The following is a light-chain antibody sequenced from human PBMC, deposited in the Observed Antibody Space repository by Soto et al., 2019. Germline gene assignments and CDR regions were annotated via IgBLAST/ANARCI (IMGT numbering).Light chain of an antibody. Sequence: EIVLTQHTATLSLSPGERATLSCLASQSVSSYLAWYQQKPGQAPRLLIYDASNRATGIPARFSGSGSGTDFTLTISSLEPEDVAVYYCQQRSDWPLTFGGGTKVDI. CDR1: QSVSSY. J-gene: IGKJ4*01. V-gene: IGKV3-11*01. CDR3: QQRSDWPLT. CDR2: DAS.